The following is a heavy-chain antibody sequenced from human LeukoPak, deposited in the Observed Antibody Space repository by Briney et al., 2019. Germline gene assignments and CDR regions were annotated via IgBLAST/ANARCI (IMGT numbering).Heavy chain of an antibody. CDR1: GGSISSYY. J-gene: IGHJ5*02. D-gene: IGHD3-22*01. CDR2: IYTSGGT. V-gene: IGHV4-4*07. Sequence: SETLSLTCTVSGGSISSYYWSWIRQPAGKGLEWIGRIYTSGGTNYNPSLKSRVTMSVDTSKNQFSLKLSSVTAADTAVYYCARDRYYYDSSGYYWFDPWGQGTLVTVSS. CDR3: ARDRYYYDSSGYYWFDP.